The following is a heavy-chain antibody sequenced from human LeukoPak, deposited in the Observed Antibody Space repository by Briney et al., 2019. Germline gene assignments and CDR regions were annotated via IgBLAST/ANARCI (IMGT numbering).Heavy chain of an antibody. V-gene: IGHV3-33*08. CDR1: GFTFRNYG. J-gene: IGHJ4*02. Sequence: GGSLRLSCVVSGFTFRNYGMHWVRQAPGKGLEWVAVIWFDGSNQFYADSVKGRFTISRDNSKNTLYLQMNSLRAEDTAVYYCARGPYSSSWYYFEYWGQGTLVTVSS. CDR2: IWFDGSNQ. CDR3: ARGPYSSSWYYFEY. D-gene: IGHD6-13*01.